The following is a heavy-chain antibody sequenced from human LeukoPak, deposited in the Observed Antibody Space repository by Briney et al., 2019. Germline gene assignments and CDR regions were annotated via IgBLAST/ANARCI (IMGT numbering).Heavy chain of an antibody. CDR3: ARGGYDILTGFDY. D-gene: IGHD3-9*01. J-gene: IGHJ4*02. CDR2: IYHSANT. Sequence: PSGTLSLTCAVSGYSISSGYYWGWIRQPPGKGLEWIGSIYHSANTYYHPSLKSRVTISVDTSKNQFSLKLSSVTAADTAVYYCARGGYDILTGFDYWGQGTLVTVSS. V-gene: IGHV4-38-2*01. CDR1: GYSISSGYY.